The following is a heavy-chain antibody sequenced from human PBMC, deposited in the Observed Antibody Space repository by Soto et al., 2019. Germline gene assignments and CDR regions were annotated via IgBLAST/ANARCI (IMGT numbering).Heavy chain of an antibody. J-gene: IGHJ4*02. CDR2: ISGSADRT. Sequence: GGSLRLSCAASGFTFITYAMTWVRQAPGKGLDWVAAISGSADRTYYADSVKGRFTISRDNSKDTLYLQMNSLRDEDTAVYYCASTRPRFRDGYNDYWGQGTLVTVSS. CDR1: GFTFITYA. CDR3: ASTRPRFRDGYNDY. V-gene: IGHV3-23*01. D-gene: IGHD5-12*01.